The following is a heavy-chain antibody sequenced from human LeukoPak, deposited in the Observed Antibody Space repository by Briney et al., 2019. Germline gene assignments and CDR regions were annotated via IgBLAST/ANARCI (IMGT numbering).Heavy chain of an antibody. V-gene: IGHV1-46*01. CDR1: GYTFTSYY. CDR2: INPSGGST. CDR3: ARDPRRYYFDY. J-gene: IGHJ4*02. Sequence: ASVKVSCKASGYTFTSYYMHWVRQAPGQGLEWMGIINPSGGSTGYAQKFQGRVTMTRDTSTSTVYMELSSLRSEDTAVYYCARDPRRYYFDYWGQGTLVTVSS.